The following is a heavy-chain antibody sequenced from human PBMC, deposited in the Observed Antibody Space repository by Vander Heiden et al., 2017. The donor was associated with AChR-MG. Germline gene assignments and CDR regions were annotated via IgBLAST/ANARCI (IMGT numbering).Heavy chain of an antibody. D-gene: IGHD6-13*01. CDR2: IWYDGSDK. J-gene: IGHJ2*01. CDR1: GFTLSTYG. V-gene: IGHV3-33*08. CDR3: ARWQGQLVRRYWYFDL. Sequence: QVQLVESGGGVVQPGRSLRLPRAASGFTLSTYGLHWVRQTPGKGLEWVAVIWYDGSDKYYGDSVKGRFAISRDNSKNTLFLQMNNLRVEDTAVYYCARWQGQLVRRYWYFDLWGRGTLVTVSS.